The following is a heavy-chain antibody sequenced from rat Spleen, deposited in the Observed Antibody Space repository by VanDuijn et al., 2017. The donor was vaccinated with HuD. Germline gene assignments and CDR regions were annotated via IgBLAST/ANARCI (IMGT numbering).Heavy chain of an antibody. V-gene: IGHV5-29*01. J-gene: IGHJ3*01. Sequence: EVQLVESGGGLVQPGRSLKLSCAASGFTFSDYGMAWVRQAPEKGLEWVASISSDCGRNFYRDSVKGRFTISRDNTRSTQFLQMDSLRSEDTATYYCARQDTSGYSNWFVYWGQGTLVTVSS. CDR2: ISSDCGRN. D-gene: IGHD4-3*01. CDR1: GFTFSDYG. CDR3: ARQDTSGYSNWFVY.